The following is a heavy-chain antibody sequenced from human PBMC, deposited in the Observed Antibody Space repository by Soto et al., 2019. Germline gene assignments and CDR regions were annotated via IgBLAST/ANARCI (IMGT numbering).Heavy chain of an antibody. CDR2: IYHSGST. J-gene: IGHJ6*03. Sequence: SETLSLTCAVSSGSISSSNWWSWVRQPPGKGLEWIGEIYHSGSTNYNPSLKSRVTISVDKSKNQFSLKLSSVTAADTAVYYCAVTTGYYYYMDVWGKGTTVTVSS. D-gene: IGHD4-4*01. V-gene: IGHV4-4*02. CDR3: AVTTGYYYYMDV. CDR1: SGSISSSNW.